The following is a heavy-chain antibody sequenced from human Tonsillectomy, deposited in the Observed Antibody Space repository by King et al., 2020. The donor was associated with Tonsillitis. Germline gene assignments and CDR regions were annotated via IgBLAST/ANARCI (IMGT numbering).Heavy chain of an antibody. CDR2: IYYSGST. CDR1: GGSISSYY. Sequence: LQLQESGPGLVKPSETLSLTCTVSGGSISSYYWSWIRQPPGKGLEWIGYIYYSGSTNYNPSLKSRVTISVDTSKNQFSLKLSSVTAADTAVHYCARAFRLRSVTTLAAFDIWGQGTMVTVSS. V-gene: IGHV4-59*01. D-gene: IGHD4-17*01. J-gene: IGHJ3*02. CDR3: ARAFRLRSVTTLAAFDI.